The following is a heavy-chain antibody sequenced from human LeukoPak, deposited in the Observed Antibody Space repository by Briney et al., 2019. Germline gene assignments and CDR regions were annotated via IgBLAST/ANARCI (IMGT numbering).Heavy chain of an antibody. CDR2: INHSGST. J-gene: IGHJ6*02. D-gene: IGHD4-11*01. CDR1: GGSFSGYY. CDR3: ARGPTTTGYYYYYYGMDV. V-gene: IGHV4-34*01. Sequence: PETLSLTCAVYGGSFSGYYWSWIRQPPGKGLEWIGEINHSGSTNYNPSLKSRVTISVDTSKNQFSLKLSSVTAADTAVYYCARGPTTTGYYYYYYGMDVWGQGTTVTVSS.